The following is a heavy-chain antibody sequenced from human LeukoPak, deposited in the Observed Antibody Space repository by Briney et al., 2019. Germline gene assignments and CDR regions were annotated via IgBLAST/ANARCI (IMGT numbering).Heavy chain of an antibody. CDR2: LYSDGNT. V-gene: IGHV3-53*01. CDR1: GFTVITND. D-gene: IGHD1-14*01. CDR3: ARGVEPLAANTLAY. J-gene: IGHJ4*02. Sequence: PGGSLRPSCAASGFTVITNDMTWVRQAPRKGLEWVSVLYSDGNTKYADSVQGRFTISRDNSKNTLYLEMNSLSTDDTAVYYCARGVEPLAANTLAYWGQGTLVTVSS.